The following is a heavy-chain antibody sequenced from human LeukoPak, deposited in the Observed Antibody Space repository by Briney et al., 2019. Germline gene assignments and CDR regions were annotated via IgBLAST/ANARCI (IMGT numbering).Heavy chain of an antibody. D-gene: IGHD1-26*01. Sequence: PGGSLRLSCTASGFILSNYDINWVRQPTGKGLEWVSAIGRHGDTYYAASVKGRFAISREYAKNSLYLQMNSLRVGDTAVYYCARGCLSTSGNYDALESWGQGTVVTVSS. J-gene: IGHJ3*02. CDR1: GFILSNYD. CDR3: ARGCLSTSGNYDALES. CDR2: IGRHGDT. V-gene: IGHV3-13*04.